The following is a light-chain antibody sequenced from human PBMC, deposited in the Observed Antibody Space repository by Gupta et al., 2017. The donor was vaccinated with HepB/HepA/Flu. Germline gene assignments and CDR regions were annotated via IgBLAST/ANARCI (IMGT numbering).Light chain of an antibody. Sequence: QSALTQTRSVPGSPGQSVTISCTGSSSDVGGYDYVSWYQQHPGKPPEFMIYDVSKRPSGVPDRFSGSKSGNTASLTISGLQAEDEADYYCCSYAGSYHVVFGGGTKLTVL. CDR3: CSYAGSYHVV. CDR2: DVS. J-gene: IGLJ2*01. V-gene: IGLV2-11*01. CDR1: SSDVGGYDY.